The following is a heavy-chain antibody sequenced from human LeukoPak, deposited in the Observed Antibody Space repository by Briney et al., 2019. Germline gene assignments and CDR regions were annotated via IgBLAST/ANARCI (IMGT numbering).Heavy chain of an antibody. CDR3: ARALGYCSGGSCSEGDP. V-gene: IGHV3-21*01. Sequence: PGGSLRLSCAASGFTFSSYSMNWVRQAPGKGLEWVSSISSSSSYIYYAGSVKGRFTISRDNAKNSLYLQMNSLRAEDTAVYYCARALGYCSGGSCSEGDPWGQGTLVTVSS. D-gene: IGHD2-15*01. J-gene: IGHJ5*02. CDR1: GFTFSSYS. CDR2: ISSSSSYI.